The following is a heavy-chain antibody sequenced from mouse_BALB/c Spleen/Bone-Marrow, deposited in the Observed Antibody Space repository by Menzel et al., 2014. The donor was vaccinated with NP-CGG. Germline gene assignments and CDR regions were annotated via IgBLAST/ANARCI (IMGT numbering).Heavy chain of an antibody. CDR1: GFTFSNYG. CDR3: ARPMINTYFDH. J-gene: IGHJ2*01. CDR2: ISSGGSYT. D-gene: IGHD2-4*01. V-gene: IGHV5-6*01. Sequence: EVKLMESGGDLVKPGGSLKLSCAASGFTFSNYGMSWVRQTPDKRLEWVATISSGGSYTYYPDSVKGRFTISRDSAKNTLYLQMSSLKSEDTAMYYCARPMINTYFDHWGQGTTLTVSS.